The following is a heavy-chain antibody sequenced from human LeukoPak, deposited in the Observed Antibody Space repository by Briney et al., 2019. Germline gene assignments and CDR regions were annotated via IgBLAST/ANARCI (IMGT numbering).Heavy chain of an antibody. Sequence: SETLSLTCTVSGGSISSYYWSWIRQPPGKGLEWIGYIYYSGSTNYNPSLKSRVTISVDTSKNQFSLKLSSVTAADTAVYYCAGVEVRFGDLQSGGKGTLVTVS. CDR1: GGSISSYY. D-gene: IGHD3-10*01. CDR3: AGVEVRFGDLQS. V-gene: IGHV4-59*01. CDR2: IYYSGST. J-gene: IGHJ4*02.